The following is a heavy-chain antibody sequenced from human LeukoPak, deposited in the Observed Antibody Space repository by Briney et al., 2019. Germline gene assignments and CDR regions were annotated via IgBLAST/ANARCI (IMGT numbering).Heavy chain of an antibody. V-gene: IGHV3-30*04. D-gene: IGHD2-15*01. Sequence: PGQSLRLSCAASGFTFSSYAIHWVRQAPGKGLEWVAIISHDGKEKYYADSVKGRFSISRGNSMNPAYIQLNSLTSEDTAMYFCARDPYADYSGYHLDYWGQGTLVTVSS. CDR1: GFTFSSYA. CDR2: ISHDGKEK. J-gene: IGHJ4*01. CDR3: ARDPYADYSGYHLDY.